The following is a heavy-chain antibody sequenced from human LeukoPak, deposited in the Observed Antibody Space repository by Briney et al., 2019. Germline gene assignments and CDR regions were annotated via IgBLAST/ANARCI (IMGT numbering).Heavy chain of an antibody. Sequence: SETLSLTCTVSGGSISSYYWSWIRQPPGKGLEWIGYIYYSGSTNYNPSLKSRVTISVDTSKNQFSLKLSSVTAADTAVYYCARVGYDFWSGHFDYWGQGTLVTVSS. CDR3: ARVGYDFWSGHFDY. CDR1: GGSISSYY. CDR2: IYYSGST. J-gene: IGHJ4*02. D-gene: IGHD3-3*01. V-gene: IGHV4-59*01.